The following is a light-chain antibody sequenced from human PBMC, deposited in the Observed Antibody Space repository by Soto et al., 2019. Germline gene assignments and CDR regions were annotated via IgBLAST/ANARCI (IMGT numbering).Light chain of an antibody. CDR3: QQYSDAPHT. Sequence: EIVVTQSPGTLSLSPGETAALSCRASRSLSDNHLAWYQQRPGQAPRLLIYGSSSRAAGIPDRFRGSGTGTDFTHTTRRLEPADFGVYYCQQYSDAPHTFGLRTKLDIK. CDR1: RSLSDNH. CDR2: GSS. V-gene: IGKV3-20*01. J-gene: IGKJ2*01.